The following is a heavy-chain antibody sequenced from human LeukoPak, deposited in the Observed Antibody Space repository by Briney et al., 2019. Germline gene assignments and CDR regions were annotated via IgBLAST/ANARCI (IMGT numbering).Heavy chain of an antibody. J-gene: IGHJ4*02. CDR1: GYTFTSYA. CDR3: ARDNYDFWRGYYTSGYFDY. D-gene: IGHD3-3*01. Sequence: ASVKVSCKASGYTFTSYAMHWVRQAPGQRLEWMGWINAGNGNTKYSQKFQGRVTIIRDTSASTAYMELSSLRSEDTAVYYCARDNYDFWRGYYTSGYFDYWGQGTLVTVSS. CDR2: INAGNGNT. V-gene: IGHV1-3*01.